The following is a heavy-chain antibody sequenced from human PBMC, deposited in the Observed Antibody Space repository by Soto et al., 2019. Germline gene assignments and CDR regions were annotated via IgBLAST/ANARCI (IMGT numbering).Heavy chain of an antibody. J-gene: IGHJ4*02. V-gene: IGHV1-18*01. CDR3: ARGRSGDY. Sequence: QVHLVQSGAEVKKPGASVKVSCKGSGYDFTTYGITWVRQAPGQGLEWMAWISAHNGNTDYAQKLQGRVTVTRDTSTSTAYKELRSLRSDDTAVYYCARGRSGDYWGQGALVTVSS. CDR1: GYDFTTYG. CDR2: ISAHNGNT.